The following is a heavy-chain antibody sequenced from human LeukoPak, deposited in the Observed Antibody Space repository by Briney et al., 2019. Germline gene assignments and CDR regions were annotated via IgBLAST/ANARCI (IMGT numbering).Heavy chain of an antibody. D-gene: IGHD2-2*01. J-gene: IGHJ6*02. CDR2: ISSSSSYI. Sequence: GGSLRLSCAASGFTFSSYSMNWVRQAPGKGLEWVSSISSSSSYIYYADSVKGRFTISRDNAKNSLYLQMNSLRAEDTAVYYCAREGYCSSTSCYLAKYYYYGMDVWGQGTTVTVSS. CDR1: GFTFSSYS. CDR3: AREGYCSSTSCYLAKYYYYGMDV. V-gene: IGHV3-21*01.